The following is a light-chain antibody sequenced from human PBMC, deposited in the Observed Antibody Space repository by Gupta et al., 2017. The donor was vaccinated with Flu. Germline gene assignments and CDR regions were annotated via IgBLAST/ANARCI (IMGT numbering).Light chain of an antibody. Sequence: DIQMAQSPSTLSASKGDRVTITCRASETINRWLAWYQQKPGKAPKLLIYKASTLETGVPSRFSGSGSGTEFSLTITSLQPDDIATYYCQQYHRSPVTFGGGTKVQI. CDR1: ETINRW. V-gene: IGKV1-5*03. CDR2: KAS. CDR3: QQYHRSPVT. J-gene: IGKJ4*01.